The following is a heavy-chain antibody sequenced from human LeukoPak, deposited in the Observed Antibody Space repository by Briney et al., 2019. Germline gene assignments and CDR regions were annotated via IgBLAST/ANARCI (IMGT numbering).Heavy chain of an antibody. CDR1: GGSISSSSYY. V-gene: IGHV4-39*07. CDR3: ARDPSALRAFDI. D-gene: IGHD2-2*01. CDR2: IFYSGST. J-gene: IGHJ3*02. Sequence: SETLSLTCTVSGGSISSSSYYWGWIRQPPGKGLEWIGSIFYSGSTYYNPSLKSRVTISVDTSKSQFSLKLNSVTAADTAVYYCARDPSALRAFDIWGQGTMVTVSS.